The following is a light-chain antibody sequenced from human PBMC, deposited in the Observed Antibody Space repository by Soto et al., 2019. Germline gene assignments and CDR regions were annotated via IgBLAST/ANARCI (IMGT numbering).Light chain of an antibody. CDR2: DAS. Sequence: DIQLTQSPSSLSASVGDRVTITCRASQTISTYLTWFQQKPGNAPKVLIYDASTLQSGVPSRFSGSGSGAEFTLPITGLQPEDFATYYCQQSFSPLLSFGGGTKVEIK. CDR3: QQSFSPLLS. V-gene: IGKV1-39*01. CDR1: QTISTY. J-gene: IGKJ4*01.